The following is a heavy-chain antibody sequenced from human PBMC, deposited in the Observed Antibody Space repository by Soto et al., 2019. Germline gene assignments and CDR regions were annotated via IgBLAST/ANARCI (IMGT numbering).Heavy chain of an antibody. CDR2: INAGNGNT. J-gene: IGHJ3*02. Sequence: ASVKVSCKASGYTFTSYAMHWVRQAPGQRLEWMGWINAGNGNTKYSQKFQGGVTITRDTSASTAYMELSSLRSEDTAVYYCARGWGYCSGGSCYFDAFDIWGQGTMVTVSS. CDR3: ARGWGYCSGGSCYFDAFDI. V-gene: IGHV1-3*01. CDR1: GYTFTSYA. D-gene: IGHD2-15*01.